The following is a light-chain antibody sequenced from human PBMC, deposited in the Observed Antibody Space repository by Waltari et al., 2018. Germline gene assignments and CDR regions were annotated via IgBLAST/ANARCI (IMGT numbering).Light chain of an antibody. V-gene: IGKV1D-16*01. CDR1: QGISSR. CDR2: AAS. CDR3: QHYNNYPIT. J-gene: IGKJ5*01. Sequence: DIQMTQSPSSLSASVGDRVTITCRASQGISSRLVWYQKKPEKAPKSLIYAASTLQSGVPSRFSGSGSGTEFTLTISNLQPEDFATYYCQHYNNYPITFGQGTRLEIK.